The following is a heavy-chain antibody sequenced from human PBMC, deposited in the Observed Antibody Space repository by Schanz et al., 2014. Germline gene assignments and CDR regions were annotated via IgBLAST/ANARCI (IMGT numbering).Heavy chain of an antibody. Sequence: ELLLVESGGGVVQPGRSLRLSCAASGFTFDDYAMHWVRQAPGKGLEWVSGISWNSGSIGYADSVKGRFTISRDNAKNSLYLQMNSVTAEDTALYYCAKDIRIRLFFQFDSWGQGTLVTVSS. CDR1: GFTFDDYA. CDR2: ISWNSGSI. CDR3: AKDIRIRLFFQFDS. V-gene: IGHV3-9*01. D-gene: IGHD3-3*01. J-gene: IGHJ4*02.